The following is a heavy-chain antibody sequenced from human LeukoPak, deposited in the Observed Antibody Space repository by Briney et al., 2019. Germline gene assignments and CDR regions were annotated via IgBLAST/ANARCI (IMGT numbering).Heavy chain of an antibody. D-gene: IGHD3-3*01. J-gene: IGHJ4*02. Sequence: PSETLSLTCAVYGGSFSGYYWSWVRQPPGKGREWIGEITHSGSTNYNPSLKSRVTISVDTSKNHFSLKLSSVTAADTAVYYCARARYDFWSGYYYYWGQGTLVTVSS. CDR2: ITHSGST. CDR3: ARARYDFWSGYYYY. CDR1: GGSFSGYY. V-gene: IGHV4-34*01.